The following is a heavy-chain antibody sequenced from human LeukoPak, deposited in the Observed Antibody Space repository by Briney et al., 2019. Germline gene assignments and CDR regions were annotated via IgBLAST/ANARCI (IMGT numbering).Heavy chain of an antibody. CDR1: GFTFSSYG. Sequence: PGGSLRLSCAASGFTFSSYGMHWVRQAPGKGLEWVAFIRYDGSNKYYADSVKGRFTISRDNSKNTLYLQMNSLRAEDTAVYYCAKDEASGTIFGVVINDYYYYMDVWGKGTTVTVSS. CDR3: AKDEASGTIFGVVINDYYYYMDV. D-gene: IGHD3-3*01. V-gene: IGHV3-30*02. CDR2: IRYDGSNK. J-gene: IGHJ6*03.